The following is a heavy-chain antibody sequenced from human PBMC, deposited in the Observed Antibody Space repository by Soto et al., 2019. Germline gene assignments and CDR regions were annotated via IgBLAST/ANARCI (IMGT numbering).Heavy chain of an antibody. D-gene: IGHD4-17*01. CDR1: GFTFRHYA. J-gene: IGHJ5*02. V-gene: IGHV3-23*01. Sequence: PGGSLRLSCAASGFTFRHYAMTWARQAPGKGLEWVSSLLRSGSSAYYADSVRGRFTISSDTSANSLYLQMDNLRAEDTAIYYCAKDAISGDGIWLMDSWGQGTVVTVSS. CDR3: AKDAISGDGIWLMDS. CDR2: LLRSGSSA.